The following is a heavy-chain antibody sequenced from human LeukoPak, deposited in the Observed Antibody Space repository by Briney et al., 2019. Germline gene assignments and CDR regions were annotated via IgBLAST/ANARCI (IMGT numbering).Heavy chain of an antibody. V-gene: IGHV3-30*18. Sequence: PGGSLRLSCAASGFTFSSYAMSWVRQAPGKGLEWVAVISSDGSNKYYGDSVKGRFTISRDNSQDTLYVQMTSLRAEDTAVYYCAKDPVAVAGNNYYRMDVWGQGTTVTVSS. CDR2: ISSDGSNK. CDR1: GFTFSSYA. J-gene: IGHJ6*02. D-gene: IGHD6-19*01. CDR3: AKDPVAVAGNNYYRMDV.